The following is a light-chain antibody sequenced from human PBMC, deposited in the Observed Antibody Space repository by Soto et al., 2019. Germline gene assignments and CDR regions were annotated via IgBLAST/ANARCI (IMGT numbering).Light chain of an antibody. CDR2: DAS. CDR3: QQRSNWPGT. V-gene: IGKV3-11*01. CDR1: QSVRSS. J-gene: IGKJ1*01. Sequence: EIVLTQSPATLSLSPGERATLSCRATQSVRSSLAWYLQQPGQAPRLLIYDASKRATGIPARCSGSGAGTDFTLTISSLEPKDFAVYYCQQRSNWPGTFGQGTKVDI.